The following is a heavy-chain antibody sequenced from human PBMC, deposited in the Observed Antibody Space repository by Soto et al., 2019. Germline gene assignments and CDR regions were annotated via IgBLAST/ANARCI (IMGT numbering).Heavy chain of an antibody. CDR3: ARGSERWLQPNKYYFDY. V-gene: IGHV1-69*13. Sequence: SVKVSCKASGGTFSSYAISCVRQAPGQGLEWMGGIIPIFGTANYAQKFQGRVTITADESTSTAYMELSSLRSEDTAVYYCARGSERWLQPNKYYFDYWGQGTLVTVSS. CDR1: GGTFSSYA. CDR2: IIPIFGTA. J-gene: IGHJ4*02. D-gene: IGHD5-12*01.